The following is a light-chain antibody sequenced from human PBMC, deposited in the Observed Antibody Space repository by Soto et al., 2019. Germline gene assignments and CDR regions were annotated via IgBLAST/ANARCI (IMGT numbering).Light chain of an antibody. J-gene: IGKJ4*01. CDR1: QSVSSN. CDR3: QPYNNWPLT. CDR2: DTS. V-gene: IGKV3-15*01. Sequence: DILLPQSPGTLSFSPGARATLSCRASQSVSSNLAWYQHKPGQTPRLLIYDTSTRATGVPTRFSGSRSGADFTLTSNSLQSEDFAVYYCQPYNNWPLTFGGGTKVDIK.